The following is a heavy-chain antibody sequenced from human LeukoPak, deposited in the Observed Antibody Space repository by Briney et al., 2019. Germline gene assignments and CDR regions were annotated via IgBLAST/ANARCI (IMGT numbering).Heavy chain of an antibody. Sequence: GESLKISCKGSGYSFTSYWICWVRQMPGKGLEVMGIIYPGDSDTRYSPSFQGQVTISADKSISTAYLQWSSLKASDTAMYYCARHVATSYYYYYMDVWGKGTTVTVSS. CDR2: IYPGDSDT. J-gene: IGHJ6*03. V-gene: IGHV5-51*01. CDR1: GYSFTSYW. CDR3: ARHVATSYYYYYMDV.